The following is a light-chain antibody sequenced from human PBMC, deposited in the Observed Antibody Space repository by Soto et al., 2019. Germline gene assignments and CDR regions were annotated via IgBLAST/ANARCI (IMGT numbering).Light chain of an antibody. Sequence: SALTQPASVSGSPGQSITISCTGTSSDVGGYNYVSWYQQHPGKAPKLMIYDVSNRPSGVSNRFSGSKSGNTASLTISGLQAEDEADFYCSSYTSTYTVVFGGGTKVTVL. CDR2: DVS. CDR3: SSYTSTYTVV. V-gene: IGLV2-14*01. CDR1: SSDVGGYNY. J-gene: IGLJ2*01.